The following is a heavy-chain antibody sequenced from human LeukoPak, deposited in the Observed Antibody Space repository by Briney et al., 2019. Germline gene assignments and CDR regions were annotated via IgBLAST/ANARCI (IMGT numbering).Heavy chain of an antibody. CDR1: GGSISSSSYY. CDR3: ARLGAAAVDY. V-gene: IGHV4-39*07. Sequence: SETLSLTCTVSGGSISSSSYYWGWIRQPPGKGLEWIGSIYYSGSTYYNPSLKSRVTISVDTSKNQFSLKLSSVTAADTAVYYCARLGAAAVDYWGQGTLVTVSS. J-gene: IGHJ4*02. D-gene: IGHD6-13*01. CDR2: IYYSGST.